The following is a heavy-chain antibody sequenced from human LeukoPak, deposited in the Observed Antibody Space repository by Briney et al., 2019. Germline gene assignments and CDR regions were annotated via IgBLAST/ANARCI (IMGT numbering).Heavy chain of an antibody. CDR2: IYYGGNT. J-gene: IGHJ4*02. Sequence: SETLSLTCTVSGGSIIITSYYWAWIRQPPGKGLEWIGSIYYGGNTYYTPSLKSRVTISVDTSKNQFSLRLSSVTAADTAVYYCARLIGSTGFFFDYWGQGTLVTVSS. CDR3: ARLIGSTGFFFDY. D-gene: IGHD1-14*01. V-gene: IGHV4-39*01. CDR1: GGSIIITSYY.